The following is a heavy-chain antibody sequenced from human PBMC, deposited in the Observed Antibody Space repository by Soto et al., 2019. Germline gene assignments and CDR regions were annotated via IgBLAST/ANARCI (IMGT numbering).Heavy chain of an antibody. V-gene: IGHV4-59*01. CDR3: ARVRSNLLDY. CDR1: GDSISTFY. J-gene: IGHJ4*02. D-gene: IGHD3-3*01. Sequence: PSETLSLTCTVSGDSISTFYWSWIRQPPGKGLEWIGYIHYSGSTNYNPSLKSPVIMSVDTSKNQFYLKLSSVTAAGTCVYFCARVRSNLLDYWGQGTLLTVSS. CDR2: IHYSGST.